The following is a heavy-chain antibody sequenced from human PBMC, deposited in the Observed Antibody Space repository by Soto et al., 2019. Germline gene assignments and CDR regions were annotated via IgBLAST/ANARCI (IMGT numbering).Heavy chain of an antibody. D-gene: IGHD3-3*01. V-gene: IGHV4-59*01. CDR1: GGSISSYY. CDR3: ARGGQYYDFWSGDYYYYGMDV. CDR2: IYYSGST. Sequence: SETLSLTCTVSGGSISSYYWSWIRQPPGKGLEWIGYIYYSGSTNYNPSLKSRVTISVGTSKNQFSLKLSSVTAADTAVYYCARGGQYYDFWSGDYYYYGMDVWGQGTTVTVSS. J-gene: IGHJ6*02.